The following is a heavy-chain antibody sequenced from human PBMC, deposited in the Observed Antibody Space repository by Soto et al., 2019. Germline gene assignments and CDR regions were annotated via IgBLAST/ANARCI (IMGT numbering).Heavy chain of an antibody. CDR1: GGSISSVGHY. J-gene: IGHJ6*01. V-gene: IGHV4-31*03. Sequence: SETLSLTCSVSGGSISSVGHYWTWIRQQPGKGLEWIGYIYYSGSTDYNPSLKSRVTISVDRSKNQFSLNLSSVTAADTAIYYCGRGSVGYDSSTRDGLDVWGQGTTVTVSS. D-gene: IGHD5-12*01. CDR2: IYYSGST. CDR3: GRGSVGYDSSTRDGLDV.